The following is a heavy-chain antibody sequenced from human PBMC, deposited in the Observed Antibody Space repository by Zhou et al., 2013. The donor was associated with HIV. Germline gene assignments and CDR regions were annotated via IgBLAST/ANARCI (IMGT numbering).Heavy chain of an antibody. CDR1: GGTFSSYA. CDR2: IIPIFGTA. J-gene: IGHJ6*03. CDR3: ARGGGTVVTRVSHYYYYMDV. Sequence: QVQLVQSGAEVKKPGSSVKVSCKASGGTFSSYAISWVRQAPGQGLEWMGGIIPIFGTANYAQKFQGRVTITTDESTSTAYMELSSLRSEDTAVYYCARGGGTVVTRVSHYYYYMDVWGKGTTVTVSS. D-gene: IGHD2-21*02. V-gene: IGHV1-69*05.